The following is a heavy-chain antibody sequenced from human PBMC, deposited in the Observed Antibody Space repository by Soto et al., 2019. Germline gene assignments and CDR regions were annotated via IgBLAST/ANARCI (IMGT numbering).Heavy chain of an antibody. CDR2: ISGGGGRT. V-gene: IGHV3-23*01. CDR3: AKKAASTSDTFDY. D-gene: IGHD2-2*01. CDR1: GYTFSSYA. Sequence: LXLSYAASGYTFSSYAMNWVRQTPGTGLQWVSGISGGGGRTYYAGSVKGRFTISRDNSKNTMDLQINSLRAEDTAVYYCAKKAASTSDTFDYWGQGSLVTVSS. J-gene: IGHJ4*02.